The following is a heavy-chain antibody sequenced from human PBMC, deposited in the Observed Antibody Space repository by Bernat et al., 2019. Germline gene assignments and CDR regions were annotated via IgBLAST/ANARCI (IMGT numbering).Heavy chain of an antibody. CDR1: GFTFSSYG. CDR2: KWYDGSNK. V-gene: IGHV3-33*01. D-gene: IGHD3-10*01. Sequence: QVQLVESGGGVVQPGRSLRLSCAASGFTFSSYGMHWVRQAPGKGLEWVAVKWYDGSNKYYADSVKGRFTISRDNSKNTLYLQMNSLRAEDTAVYYCAREGVPSYYYYYYMDVWGKGTTVTVSS. J-gene: IGHJ6*03. CDR3: AREGVPSYYYYYYMDV.